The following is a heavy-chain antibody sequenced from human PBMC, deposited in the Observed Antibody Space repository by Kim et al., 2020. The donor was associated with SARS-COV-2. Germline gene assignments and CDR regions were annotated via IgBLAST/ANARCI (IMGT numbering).Heavy chain of an antibody. Sequence: GGSLRLSCAASGFTFSRYALHWVRQAPGKGLEWVAVISIDGSRTHYADSVKGRFTISRDSSKDILYLQMNNLRAEDTAVYYCAREGDGSSWSSFDYWGQG. V-gene: IGHV3-30-3*01. J-gene: IGHJ4*02. D-gene: IGHD6-13*01. CDR3: AREGDGSSWSSFDY. CDR2: ISIDGSRT. CDR1: GFTFSRYA.